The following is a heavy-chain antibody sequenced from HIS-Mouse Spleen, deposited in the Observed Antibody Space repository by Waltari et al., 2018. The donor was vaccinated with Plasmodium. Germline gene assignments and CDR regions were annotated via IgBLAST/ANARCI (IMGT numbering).Heavy chain of an antibody. V-gene: IGHV3-9*01. J-gene: IGHJ6*02. CDR1: GFTFDDYA. D-gene: IGHD6-25*01. Sequence: EVQLVESGGGLVQPGRSLRLSCAASGFTFDDYAMHWVRQAPGKGLEWVSGISWNSGSIGYADSVKCRFTISRDNAKNSLYLQMNSLRAEDTALYYCAKDWAAYYYYGMDVWGQGTTVTVSS. CDR2: ISWNSGSI. CDR3: AKDWAAYYYYGMDV.